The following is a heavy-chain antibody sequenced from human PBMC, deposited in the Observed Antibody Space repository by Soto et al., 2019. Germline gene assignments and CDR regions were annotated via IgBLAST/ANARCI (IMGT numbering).Heavy chain of an antibody. J-gene: IGHJ6*02. Sequence: RRLSCAASGFIFSSYAMSWVRQAPGKGLEWVSTISDSGGSTYYADSVKGRFTISRDNSKNTLYLQMNSLRPEDTAVYYCAKSKSSSWYGMDVWGQGTTVTVSS. D-gene: IGHD6-13*01. V-gene: IGHV3-23*01. CDR3: AKSKSSSWYGMDV. CDR1: GFIFSSYA. CDR2: ISDSGGST.